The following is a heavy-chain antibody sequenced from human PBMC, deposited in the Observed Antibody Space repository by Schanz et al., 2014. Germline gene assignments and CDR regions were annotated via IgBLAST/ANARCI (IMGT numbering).Heavy chain of an antibody. V-gene: IGHV1-18*01. CDR3: ARDLTVDTGYVVHYDYYGMDV. Sequence: QVQLVQSGAEVKKPGASVKVSCKASGYTFTSYGINWVRQAPGQGLEWMGWISAYNGNTNYAQKLQGTVTMATDTTTSKACMELRSLRSDDTAVYFCARDLTVDTGYVVHYDYYGMDVWGQGTTVTVSS. J-gene: IGHJ6*02. CDR1: GYTFTSYG. D-gene: IGHD5-12*01. CDR2: ISAYNGNT.